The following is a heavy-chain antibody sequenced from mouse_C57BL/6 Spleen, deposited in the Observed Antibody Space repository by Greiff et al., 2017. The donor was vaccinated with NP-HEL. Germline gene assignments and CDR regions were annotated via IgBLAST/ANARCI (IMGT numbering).Heavy chain of an antibody. V-gene: IGHV1-18*01. D-gene: IGHD1-1*01. CDR2: INPNNGGT. Sequence: EVQLQQSGPELVKPGASVKIPCKASGYTFTDYNMDWVKQSHGKSLEWIGDINPNNGGTIYNQKFKGKATLTVDKSSSTAYMELRSLTSEDTAVYYGARSGITTVVATPMDYWGQGTSVTVSS. CDR1: GYTFTDYN. J-gene: IGHJ4*01. CDR3: ARSGITTVVATPMDY.